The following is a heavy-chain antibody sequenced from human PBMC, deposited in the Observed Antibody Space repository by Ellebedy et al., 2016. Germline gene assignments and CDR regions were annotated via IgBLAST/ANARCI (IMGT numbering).Heavy chain of an antibody. V-gene: IGHV3-11*05. Sequence: GESLKISXAASGFTFSDYYMSWIRQAPGKGLEWVSYISSSSSYTNYADSVKGRFTISRDNAKNSLYLQMNSLRAEDTAVYYCARAMAIVVTHYYGMDVWGQGTTVTVSS. CDR2: ISSSSSYT. CDR3: ARAMAIVVTHYYGMDV. CDR1: GFTFSDYY. D-gene: IGHD5-24*01. J-gene: IGHJ6*02.